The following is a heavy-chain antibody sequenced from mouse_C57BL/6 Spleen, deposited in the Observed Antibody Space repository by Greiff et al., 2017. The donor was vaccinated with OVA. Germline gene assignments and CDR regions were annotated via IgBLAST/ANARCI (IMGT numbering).Heavy chain of an antibody. CDR3: TKSNPFAY. CDR2: IDPENGDT. V-gene: IGHV14-4*01. Sequence: EVQLQQSGAELVRPGASVKLSCTASGFNIKDDYMHWVKKRPEQGLEWIGWIDPENGDTEYASKFQGKATITADTSSNTAYLQLSSLTSEDTAVYYCTKSNPFAYWGQGTLVTVSA. CDR1: GFNIKDDY. J-gene: IGHJ3*01. D-gene: IGHD2-5*01.